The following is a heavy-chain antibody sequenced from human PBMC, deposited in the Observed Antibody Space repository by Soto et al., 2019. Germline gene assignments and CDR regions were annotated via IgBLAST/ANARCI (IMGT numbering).Heavy chain of an antibody. D-gene: IGHD6-19*01. CDR1: GGPISSYY. CDR3: ARASPYSSGWDNWFDP. Sequence: PSETLSLTCTVSGGPISSYYWSWIRQPPGKGLEWIGYIYYSGSTNYNPSLKSRVTISVDTSKNQFSLKLSSVTAADTAVYYCARASPYSSGWDNWFDPWGQGTLVTVSS. V-gene: IGHV4-59*01. CDR2: IYYSGST. J-gene: IGHJ5*02.